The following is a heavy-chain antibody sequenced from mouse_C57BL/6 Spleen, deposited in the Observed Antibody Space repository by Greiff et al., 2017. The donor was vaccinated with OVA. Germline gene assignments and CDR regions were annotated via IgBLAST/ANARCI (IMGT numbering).Heavy chain of an antibody. J-gene: IGHJ4*01. CDR2: ISNGGGST. CDR3: ARPIYGSSFAMDY. D-gene: IGHD1-1*01. V-gene: IGHV5-12*01. Sequence: EVQLVESGGGLVQPGGSLKLSCAASGFTFSDYYMYWVRQTPEKRLEWVAYISNGGGSTYYPETVKGRFTIYRDNAKNTLYLQMSRLKSEDTAMYYCARPIYGSSFAMDYWGQGTSVTVSS. CDR1: GFTFSDYY.